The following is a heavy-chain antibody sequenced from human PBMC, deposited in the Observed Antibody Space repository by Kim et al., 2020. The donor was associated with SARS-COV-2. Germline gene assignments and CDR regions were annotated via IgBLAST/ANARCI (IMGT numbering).Heavy chain of an antibody. Sequence: SGSIGYADSVKGRFTISRDNAKNSLYLQMNSLRAEDTALYYCAKDESFDYWGQGTLVTVSS. J-gene: IGHJ4*02. CDR2: SGSI. CDR3: AKDESFDY. V-gene: IGHV3-9*01.